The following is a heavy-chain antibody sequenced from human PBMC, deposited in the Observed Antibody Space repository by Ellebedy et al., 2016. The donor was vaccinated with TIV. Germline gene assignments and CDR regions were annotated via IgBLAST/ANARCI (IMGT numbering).Heavy chain of an antibody. Sequence: SVKVSCKASEGAFVSPRVAWVRQAPGQGLEWMGGIMSAINLVNYTQNFEGRITLTADKDTRTAYMELTNLTPEDTAVYYWARWQGGAPSYFDFWGQGTLITVSS. V-gene: IGHV1-69*10. CDR2: IMSAINLV. D-gene: IGHD3-16*01. CDR1: EGAFVSPR. CDR3: ARWQGGAPSYFDF. J-gene: IGHJ4*02.